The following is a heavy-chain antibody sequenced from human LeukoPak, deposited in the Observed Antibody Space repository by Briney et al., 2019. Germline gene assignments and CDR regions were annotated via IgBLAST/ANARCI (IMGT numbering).Heavy chain of an antibody. Sequence: SETLSLTCTVSGGFINSGDYYWKWIRQPPGKGLEWIGYIYYNGRTFYNPSLKSRATISIDTSKNQFSLKLSSVAAADTAVYYCAVYIWGSYRHSASWGQGTLVTVSS. V-gene: IGHV4-30-4*01. J-gene: IGHJ5*02. CDR2: IYYNGRT. D-gene: IGHD3-16*02. CDR3: AVYIWGSYRHSAS. CDR1: GGFINSGDYY.